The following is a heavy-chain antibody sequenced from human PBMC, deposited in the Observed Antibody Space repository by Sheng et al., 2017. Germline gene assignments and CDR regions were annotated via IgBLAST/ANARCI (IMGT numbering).Heavy chain of an antibody. V-gene: IGHV4-39*07. J-gene: IGHJ5*02. CDR2: VYYSGTI. Sequence: QLQLQESGPGLVKPSETLSLTCTVSGGSISSGSFHWGWIRQPPGKGLEWIGSVYYSGTINYNPSLKSRGTISGDTSKNQFSLKLTSVTAADTALYYCARGGGIVNWFDPWGRGNPGHRLL. CDR3: ARGGGIVNWFDP. D-gene: IGHD3-16*02. CDR1: GGSISSGSFH.